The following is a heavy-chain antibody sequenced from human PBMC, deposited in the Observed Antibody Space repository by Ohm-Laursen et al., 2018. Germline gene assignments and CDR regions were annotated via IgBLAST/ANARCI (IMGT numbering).Heavy chain of an antibody. J-gene: IGHJ4*02. CDR3: ARHRRRERDGGGYDY. CDR2: IYYSGST. D-gene: IGHD3-16*01. Sequence: SETLPLTCAVYGGSFSGYYWSWIRQPPGKGLEWIGYIYYSGSTNYNPSLKSRVTISVDTSKNQFSLKLSSVTAADTAVYYCARHRRRERDGGGYDYWGQGTLVTVSS. V-gene: IGHV4-59*08. CDR1: GGSFSGYY.